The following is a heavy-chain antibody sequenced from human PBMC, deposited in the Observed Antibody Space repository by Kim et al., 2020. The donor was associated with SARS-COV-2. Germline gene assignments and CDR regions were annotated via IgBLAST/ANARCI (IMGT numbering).Heavy chain of an antibody. J-gene: IGHJ5*02. CDR3: ARPPVGLSWFDP. V-gene: IGHV4-39*01. CDR2: T. Sequence: TSYHPPLKSRDPISVDTSKNQFTRTLSSVTAADTAVYYCARPPVGLSWFDPWGQGTLVTVSA. D-gene: IGHD2-21*02.